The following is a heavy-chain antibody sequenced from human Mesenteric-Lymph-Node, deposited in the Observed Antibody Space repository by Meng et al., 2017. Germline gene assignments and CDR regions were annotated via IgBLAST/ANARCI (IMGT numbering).Heavy chain of an antibody. V-gene: IGHV3-30*07. Sequence: GESLKISCAASAFIFSKVINWARQAPGRGQSRWQLYQKKGRFTISRDNSRDTLFLQMNNLRVEDTATYYCAFDFWGQGTVVTVSS. CDR1: AFIFSKV. CDR3: AFDF. CDR2: YQK. J-gene: IGHJ4*02.